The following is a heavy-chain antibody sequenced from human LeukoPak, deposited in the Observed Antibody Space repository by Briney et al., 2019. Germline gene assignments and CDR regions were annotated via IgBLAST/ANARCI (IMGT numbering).Heavy chain of an antibody. CDR1: GGSISSYY. CDR2: IYYSGST. V-gene: IGHV4-59*01. D-gene: IGHD4-17*01. J-gene: IGHJ4*02. CDR3: ARGYGETSTR. Sequence: SETLSLTCTVSGGSISSYYWSWIRQPPGKGLEWIGYIYYSGSTDYNTSLKSRVTISVDTSKNQFSLKLSSVTAADTAVYYCARGYGETSTRWGQGTLVTVSS.